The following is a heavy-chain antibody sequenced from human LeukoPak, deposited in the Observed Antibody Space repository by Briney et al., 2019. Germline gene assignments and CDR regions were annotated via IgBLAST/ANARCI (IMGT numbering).Heavy chain of an antibody. CDR2: ISADNGNT. D-gene: IGHD1-26*01. V-gene: IGHV1-18*01. J-gene: IGHJ4*02. CDR1: GYTFSSYG. CDR3: ARDYTVGAKGGVPFDY. Sequence: GASVKVSCKASGYTFSSYGISWVRQAPGQGLEWMGWISADNGNTNYVQKFQGRVTMTTDTSTSTAYMELRSLRSDDTAVYYCARDYTVGAKGGVPFDYWGQGTLVTVSS.